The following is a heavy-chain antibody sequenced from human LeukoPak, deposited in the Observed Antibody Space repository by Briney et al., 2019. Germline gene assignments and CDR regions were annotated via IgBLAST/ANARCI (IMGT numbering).Heavy chain of an antibody. CDR3: ARRVAVAGKAGFDY. D-gene: IGHD6-19*01. V-gene: IGHV4-4*07. CDR1: GGSISSYY. Sequence: SETLSLTCTVSGGSISSYYWSWLRQPAGKGLEWIGRIYSSGSTNYNPSLKSRVTMSVDTSKNQFSLRLSSVTAADTAVYYCARRVAVAGKAGFDYWGQGTLVTVSS. J-gene: IGHJ4*02. CDR2: IYSSGST.